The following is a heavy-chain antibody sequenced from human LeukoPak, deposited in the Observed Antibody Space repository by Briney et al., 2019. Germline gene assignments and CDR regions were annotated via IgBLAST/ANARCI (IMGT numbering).Heavy chain of an antibody. CDR2: IYHSGST. CDR3: AREIYRDPYGMDV. D-gene: IGHD4-17*01. CDR1: GGSISSGGYY. Sequence: SQTLSLTCTVSGGSISSGGYYWSWIRQPPGKGLEWIGYIYHSGSTYYNPSLKSRVTISVDRSKNQFSLKLSSVTAADTAVYYCAREIYRDPYGMDVWGQGTTVTVSS. J-gene: IGHJ6*02. V-gene: IGHV4-30-2*01.